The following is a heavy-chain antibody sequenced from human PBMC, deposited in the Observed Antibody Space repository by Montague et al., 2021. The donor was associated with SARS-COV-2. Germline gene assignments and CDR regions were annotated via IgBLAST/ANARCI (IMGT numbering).Heavy chain of an antibody. CDR3: AREDLLWFGESRGMDV. J-gene: IGHJ6*02. CDR1: GDSISNYY. V-gene: IGHV4-59*13. CDR2: IYYSGST. D-gene: IGHD3-10*01. Sequence: SETLSLTCTVSGDSISNYYWTWIRQSPGKGLEWIGYIYYSGSTNYNPSLNSRVTISLDTSKNQFSLKLSSVTAADTVVYYCAREDLLWFGESRGMDVWGQGTLVTVSS.